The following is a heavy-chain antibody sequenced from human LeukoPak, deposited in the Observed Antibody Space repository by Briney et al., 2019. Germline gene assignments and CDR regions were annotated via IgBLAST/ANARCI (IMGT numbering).Heavy chain of an antibody. J-gene: IGHJ4*02. CDR3: ARGVSFAWEPFS. CDR2: MNPNSGNT. Sequence: ASVKVSCKASGYTFTSYDINWVRQATGQGLEWMGWMNPNSGNTGYAQKFQGRVTMTRNTSISTAYMELSSLRSEDTAVYYCARGVSFAWEPFSWGQGTLVTVSS. D-gene: IGHD1-26*01. CDR1: GYTFTSYD. V-gene: IGHV1-8*01.